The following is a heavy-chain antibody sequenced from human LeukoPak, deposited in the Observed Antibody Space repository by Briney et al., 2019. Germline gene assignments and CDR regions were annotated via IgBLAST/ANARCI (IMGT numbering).Heavy chain of an antibody. D-gene: IGHD1-26*01. J-gene: IGHJ4*02. CDR2: ITTNTGNP. CDR1: GYTFTSYA. Sequence: GASVKVSCKASGYTFTSYALNWVRQAPGQGLEWMGSITTNTGNPQYAQGFTGRFVFSLDTSVSTAYLQIYCLKAEDTAVYYCARDLHYGSGCWGQGTLVTVSS. CDR3: ARDLHYGSGC. V-gene: IGHV7-4-1*01.